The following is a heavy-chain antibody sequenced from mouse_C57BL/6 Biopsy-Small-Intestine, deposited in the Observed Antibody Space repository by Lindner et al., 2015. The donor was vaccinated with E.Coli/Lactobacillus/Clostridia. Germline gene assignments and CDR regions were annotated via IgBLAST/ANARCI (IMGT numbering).Heavy chain of an antibody. V-gene: IGHV1-55*01. CDR1: GYTFTDFW. CDR3: AIYDRDDAMDY. J-gene: IGHJ4*01. Sequence: VQLQESGAELVKPGASVRMSCKASGYTFTDFWITWVKQRPGQGLEWIGDVYPGYGSTNYNEKFKSKATLTVDTSSSTVYLQLSSLTSEDSAVYYCAIYDRDDAMDYWGQGTSVTVSS. CDR2: VYPGYGST. D-gene: IGHD2-12*01.